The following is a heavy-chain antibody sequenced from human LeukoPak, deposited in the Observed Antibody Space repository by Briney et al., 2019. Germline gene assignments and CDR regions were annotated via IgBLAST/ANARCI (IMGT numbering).Heavy chain of an antibody. J-gene: IGHJ1*01. CDR2: ISSSSGYK. CDR1: GLNFRDYY. D-gene: IGHD3-22*01. Sequence: GGSLRLSCAASGLNFRDYYMSWLGDPPEKGLEWLSYISSSSGYKNYADSLKGRFTISRDNAKNSVYLQMSSLSAEDTAVYYCARQVLYDSSDTWTYQRWGQGTLVSVS. V-gene: IGHV3-11*06. CDR3: ARQVLYDSSDTWTYQR.